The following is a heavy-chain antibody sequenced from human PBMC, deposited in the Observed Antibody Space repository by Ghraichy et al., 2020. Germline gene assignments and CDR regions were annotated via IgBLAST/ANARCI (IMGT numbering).Heavy chain of an antibody. CDR2: INGDGSST. CDR1: GFTFSNYW. Sequence: GESLNISCAASGFTFSNYWMHWVRQVPGKGLVWVSRINGDGSSTSYADSVKGRFTISRDNAKTTLYLQMTSLRAEDTALYYCALLNSYGYSFDYWGQGTLVTVSS. CDR3: ALLNSYGYSFDY. J-gene: IGHJ4*02. V-gene: IGHV3-74*01. D-gene: IGHD5-18*01.